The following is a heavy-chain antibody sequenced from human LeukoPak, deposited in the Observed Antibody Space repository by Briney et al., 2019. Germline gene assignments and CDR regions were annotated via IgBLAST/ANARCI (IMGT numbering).Heavy chain of an antibody. Sequence: HPGGSLRLSCAASGFTLSSYAMHWVRQAPGKGLEWVAVISYDGSNKYYADSVKGRFTISRDNSKNTLYLQMNSLRAEDTAVYYCARGLHYYDSSGRFDYWGQGTLVTVSS. D-gene: IGHD3-22*01. J-gene: IGHJ4*02. CDR1: GFTLSSYA. CDR2: ISYDGSNK. CDR3: ARGLHYYDSSGRFDY. V-gene: IGHV3-30*04.